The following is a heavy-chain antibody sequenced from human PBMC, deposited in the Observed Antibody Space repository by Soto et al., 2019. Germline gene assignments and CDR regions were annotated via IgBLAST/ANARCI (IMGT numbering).Heavy chain of an antibody. CDR3: ARSIGPRYQLVYNYRYGMDV. Sequence: QVQLVQSGAEVKKPGSSVKVSCKASGGTFSSFAISWVRQAPGQGLECMGGIIPIFNMANYAQKFQGKVTIPADESTSTAVMEMSSLRSEDTAVFYCARSIGPRYQLVYNYRYGMDVWGQGTTVTVSS. V-gene: IGHV1-69*12. D-gene: IGHD2-2*01. CDR1: GGTFSSFA. J-gene: IGHJ6*02. CDR2: IIPIFNMA.